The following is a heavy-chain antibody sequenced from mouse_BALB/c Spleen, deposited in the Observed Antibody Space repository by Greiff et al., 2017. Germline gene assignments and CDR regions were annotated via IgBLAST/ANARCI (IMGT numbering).Heavy chain of an antibody. CDR3: ARHMEDD. CDR1: GYTFSSYW. Sequence: QVQLQQSGAELMKPGASVKISCKATGYTFSSYWIAWVKQRPGHGLAWIGEILPGRGSTNYNEKVKGKATFTADTSSNTSYMQLIRLTPEDSAVYYCARHMEDDWGQGTTLTGCS. J-gene: IGHJ2*01. V-gene: IGHV1-9*01. CDR2: ILPGRGST.